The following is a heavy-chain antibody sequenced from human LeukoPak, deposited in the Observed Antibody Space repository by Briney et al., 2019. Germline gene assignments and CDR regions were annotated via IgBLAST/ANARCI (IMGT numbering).Heavy chain of an antibody. Sequence: PSETLSPTCTVSGGSISSSSYYWGWVRQPPGKGLEWIGSIYYSGSTYYNPSLKSRVTISVDTSKNQFSLKLSSVTAADTAVYYCARDYGDLNYWGQGTLVTVSS. CDR2: IYYSGST. J-gene: IGHJ4*02. D-gene: IGHD4-17*01. V-gene: IGHV4-39*01. CDR3: ARDYGDLNY. CDR1: GGSISSSSYY.